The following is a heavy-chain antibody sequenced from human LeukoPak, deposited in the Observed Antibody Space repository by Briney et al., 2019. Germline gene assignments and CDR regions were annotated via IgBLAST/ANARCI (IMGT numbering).Heavy chain of an antibody. CDR3: ASGSGSYYNSPFDY. J-gene: IGHJ4*02. CDR2: ISYDGSNK. D-gene: IGHD3-10*01. CDR1: GFTFSSYA. V-gene: IGHV3-30-3*01. Sequence: GGSLRLSCAASGFTFSSYAMHWVRQAPGKGLEWVAVISYDGSNKYYADSVKGRFTISRDNSKNTLYLQMNSLRAEDTAVYYCASGSGSYYNSPFDYWGQGTLVTVSS.